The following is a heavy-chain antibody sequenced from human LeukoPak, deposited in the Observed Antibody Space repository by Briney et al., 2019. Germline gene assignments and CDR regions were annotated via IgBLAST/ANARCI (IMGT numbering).Heavy chain of an antibody. CDR3: AKDRDIVVVPAVDY. CDR1: GFTFSSYW. Sequence: PGGSLRLSCAASGFTFSSYWMSWVRQAPGKGLEWVANIKQDGSEKYYVDSVKGRFTISRDNAKNSLYLQMNSLRAEDTAVYYCAKDRDIVVVPAVDYWGQGTLVTVSS. J-gene: IGHJ4*02. CDR2: IKQDGSEK. V-gene: IGHV3-7*01. D-gene: IGHD2-2*01.